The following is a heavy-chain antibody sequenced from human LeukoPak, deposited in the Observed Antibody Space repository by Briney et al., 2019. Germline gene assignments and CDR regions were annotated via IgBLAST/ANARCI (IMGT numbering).Heavy chain of an antibody. CDR1: GYTFTSYG. J-gene: IGHJ4*02. CDR2: ISAYNGNT. V-gene: IGHV1-18*01. Sequence: ASVKVSCKASGYTFTSYGISWVRQAPGQGLEWMGWISAYNGNTNYAQKLQGRVTMTTDTSTSTAYMELRRLRSDDTAVYYCARVMSSSGYYSFDYWGQGTLVTVSS. D-gene: IGHD3-22*01. CDR3: ARVMSSSGYYSFDY.